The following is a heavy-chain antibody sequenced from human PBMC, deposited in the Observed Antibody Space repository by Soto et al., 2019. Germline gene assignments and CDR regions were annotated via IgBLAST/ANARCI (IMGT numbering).Heavy chain of an antibody. J-gene: IGHJ4*02. Sequence: PSXTRSLTGTVSGGAIGSYYWSWIRQPPGKGLEWIGYIYYSGSTNYNPSLKSRVTISVDTSKNQFSLKLSSVTAADTAVYYCARPTYNSGSPFDYWGQGTLVTVSS. D-gene: IGHD1-20*01. CDR1: GGAIGSYY. CDR2: IYYSGST. V-gene: IGHV4-59*01. CDR3: ARPTYNSGSPFDY.